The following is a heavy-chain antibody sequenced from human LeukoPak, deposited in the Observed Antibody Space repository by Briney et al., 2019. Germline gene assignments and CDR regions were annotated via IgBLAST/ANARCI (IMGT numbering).Heavy chain of an antibody. Sequence: PGGSLRLSCVASGFIFTYSNLNWVRQAPGKGLEWVSSISSSSSYIYYADSVKGRFTISRDNAKNSLYLQMNSLRAEDTAVYYCAELGITMIGGVWGKGTTVTISS. V-gene: IGHV3-21*01. D-gene: IGHD3-10*02. CDR3: AELGITMIGGV. CDR1: GFIFTYSN. J-gene: IGHJ6*04. CDR2: ISSSSSYI.